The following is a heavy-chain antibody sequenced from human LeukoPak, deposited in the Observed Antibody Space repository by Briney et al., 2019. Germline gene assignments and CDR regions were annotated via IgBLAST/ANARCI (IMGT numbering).Heavy chain of an antibody. Sequence: SETLSLTCTLSGGSITSDYWSWIRQSPGKGLEWIGYFSYSGSTHYSPSLTSRVAISVDTSRNQLSLKLRSVTAADTAIYYCARADESLVYGMDVWGPGTTVMVSS. CDR2: FSYSGST. CDR3: ARADESLVYGMDV. CDR1: GGSITSDY. J-gene: IGHJ6*02. V-gene: IGHV4-59*08.